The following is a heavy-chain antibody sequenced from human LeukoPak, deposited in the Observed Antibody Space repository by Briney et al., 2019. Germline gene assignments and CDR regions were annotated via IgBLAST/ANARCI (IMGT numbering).Heavy chain of an antibody. CDR1: GGTFSSYA. CDR2: IIPILGIA. D-gene: IGHD1-26*01. V-gene: IGHV1-69*04. CDR3: AKGGELLVVPYFDY. Sequence: SVKVSCKASGGTFSSYAISWVRQAPGQGLEWMGRIIPILGIANYAQKFQGRVTITADKSTSTAYMELSSLRSEDTAVYYCAKGGELLVVPYFDYWGQGTLVTVSS. J-gene: IGHJ4*02.